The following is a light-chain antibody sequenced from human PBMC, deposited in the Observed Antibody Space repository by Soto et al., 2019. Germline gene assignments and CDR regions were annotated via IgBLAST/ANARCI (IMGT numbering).Light chain of an antibody. CDR3: QQYNSYSWT. CDR2: DAS. V-gene: IGKV1-5*01. Sequence: EIQMTKSPSTLSASVRYRVTTTCRASQSISSWLAWYQQKPGKAPKLLIYDASSLESGVPSRFSSSGSGTEFTLTISSLQPDDFATYYCQQYNSYSWTFGQGTKVDIK. J-gene: IGKJ1*01. CDR1: QSISSW.